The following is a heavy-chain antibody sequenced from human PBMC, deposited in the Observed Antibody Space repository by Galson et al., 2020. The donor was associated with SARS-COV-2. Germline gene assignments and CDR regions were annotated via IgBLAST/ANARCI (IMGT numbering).Heavy chain of an antibody. J-gene: IGHJ4*02. D-gene: IGHD2-21*01. V-gene: IGHV3-21*01. CDR3: AREKGIMFISEYCYY. CDR2: ITGSRRYM. CDR1: GFTFSSYS. Sequence: NSGGSLRLSCAASGFTFSSYSMNWFRQAPGKGLEWVSFITGSRRYMYYADSVKGRFTISRDNAKNSLYLQIDSLRADDTAVYYCAREKGIMFISEYCYYWGQGTLGAVSS.